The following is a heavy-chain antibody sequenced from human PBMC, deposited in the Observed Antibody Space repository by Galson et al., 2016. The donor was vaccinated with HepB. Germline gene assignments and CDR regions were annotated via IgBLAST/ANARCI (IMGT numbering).Heavy chain of an antibody. V-gene: IGHV4-30-2*01. CDR1: GGSISSNS. J-gene: IGHJ4*02. CDR3: ARNIRDPRGYGEYYFDY. D-gene: IGHD1-1*01. CDR2: MYHTGST. Sequence: TLSLTCAVSGGSISSNSWSWIRQPPGKGLQWIGYMYHTGSTHYNPSLKSRVTISVDRSKNQFSLKLNSVTAADTAVYYCARNIRDPRGYGEYYFDYWGQGTLVTVSS.